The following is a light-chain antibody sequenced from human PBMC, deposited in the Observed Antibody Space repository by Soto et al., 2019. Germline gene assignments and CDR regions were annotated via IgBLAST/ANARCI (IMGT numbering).Light chain of an antibody. CDR2: EVN. J-gene: IGLJ1*01. Sequence: QSVLTQPASVSGSPGQSVTISCTGASSDVGGYDYVSWYQQHPGKAPKLILYEVNSRPSGVANHFSGSKSGNTASLIISGLQADDEADYYCSSYSTTSTLVFGAGTKLTVL. V-gene: IGLV2-14*01. CDR3: SSYSTTSTLV. CDR1: SSDVGGYDY.